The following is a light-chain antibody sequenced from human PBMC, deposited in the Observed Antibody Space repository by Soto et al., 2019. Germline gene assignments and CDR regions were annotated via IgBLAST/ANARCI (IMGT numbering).Light chain of an antibody. Sequence: AFQMTQSPSSLSASVGDRVTITCRASQDIRNHLGWYQQKPGKAPKLLIYAASSLQSGVPSRFSGSGSGTDFTLTISSLQPEDFATYYCLQDHSYPWTFGQGTKLEIK. J-gene: IGKJ2*01. CDR2: AAS. CDR1: QDIRNH. CDR3: LQDHSYPWT. V-gene: IGKV1-6*01.